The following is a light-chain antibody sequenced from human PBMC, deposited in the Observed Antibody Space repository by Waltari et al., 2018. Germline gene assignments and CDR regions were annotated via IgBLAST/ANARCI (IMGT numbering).Light chain of an antibody. Sequence: QSVVTQPPSASGTPGQRVTISCSGSSPNIGKNFVYWYHQSPGTAPKLLIYRNNRRPSGVPDRFAGSKSGTSASLAISGLRSEDGSDYYCATWDDSLRGWVFGGGTKLTVL. CDR2: RNN. CDR1: SPNIGKNF. V-gene: IGLV1-47*01. CDR3: ATWDDSLRGWV. J-gene: IGLJ3*02.